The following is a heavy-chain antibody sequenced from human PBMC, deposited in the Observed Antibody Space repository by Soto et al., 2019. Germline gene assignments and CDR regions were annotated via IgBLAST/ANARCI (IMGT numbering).Heavy chain of an antibody. CDR3: ARASLQIWYFDL. V-gene: IGHV3-48*01. Sequence: EVQLVESGGGLVQPGGSLRLSCAASGFTFSSYSMSWVRRAPGKGLEWVSFISDSSTTIYYADSVKGRFTISRDNAKYSLSLQMNSLRAEDTAVYYCARASLQIWYFDLWGRGTLVTVSS. J-gene: IGHJ2*01. CDR1: GFTFSSYS. CDR2: ISDSSTTI.